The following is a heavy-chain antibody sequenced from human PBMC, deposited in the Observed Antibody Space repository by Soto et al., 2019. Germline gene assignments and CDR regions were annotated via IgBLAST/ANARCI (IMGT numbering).Heavy chain of an antibody. CDR2: INWNSDKV. CDR1: GFNFGNYA. V-gene: IGHV3-9*01. CDR3: VKDKGGTPYYIDS. D-gene: IGHD6-25*01. J-gene: IGHJ4*02. Sequence: VLLVESGGGLVQPGRSLRLSCAVSGFNFGNYAMHWVRQAPGKGLEWVAAINWNSDKVAYAGSVLGRFTILRDSAKNSLHLQMNDLTTEDTALYYCVKDKGGTPYYIDSWGQGILVTVSS.